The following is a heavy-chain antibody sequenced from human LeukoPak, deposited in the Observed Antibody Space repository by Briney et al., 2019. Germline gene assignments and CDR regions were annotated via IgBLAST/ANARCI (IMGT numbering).Heavy chain of an antibody. J-gene: IGHJ4*02. D-gene: IGHD5-12*01. Sequence: SETLSLTCTLSGGSISTYYWSWIRQPPGKGLEWIGYIYHSGSTNYNPSVKSRVTISVDTSKNQFSLKLSSVTAADTAVYYCARGGGYASPIGYWGQGALVTVSS. CDR3: ARGGGYASPIGY. V-gene: IGHV4-59*01. CDR2: IYHSGST. CDR1: GGSISTYY.